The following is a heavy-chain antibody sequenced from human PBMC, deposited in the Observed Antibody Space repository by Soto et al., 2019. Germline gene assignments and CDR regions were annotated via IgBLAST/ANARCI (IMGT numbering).Heavy chain of an antibody. D-gene: IGHD5-18*01. CDR1: GGSISSGGYY. V-gene: IGHV4-31*03. CDR2: IYYSGST. J-gene: IGHJ5*02. Sequence: QVQLQESGPGLVKPSQTLSLTCTVSGGSISSGGYYWSWIRQHPGKGLEWIGYIYYSGSTYYNPSLKSRVTISVDTSKNQFSLKLSSVTAADTAVYYCARDSSDLADTAMGNWFDPWGQGTLVTVSS. CDR3: ARDSSDLADTAMGNWFDP.